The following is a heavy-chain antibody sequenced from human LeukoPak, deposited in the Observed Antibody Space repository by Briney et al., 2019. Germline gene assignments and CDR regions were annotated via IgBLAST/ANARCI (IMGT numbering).Heavy chain of an antibody. J-gene: IGHJ4*02. Sequence: GGSLRLSCAASGFTFSDYYMSWIRQAPGKGLEWVSYISSSGSTIYYADSVKGRFTISRDNAKNSLYLQRNRLRAEDTAVYYCARDYADSYDILTGDSGGIFDYWGQGTLVTVSS. V-gene: IGHV3-11*04. CDR2: ISSSGSTI. CDR1: GFTFSDYY. CDR3: ARDYADSYDILTGDSGGIFDY. D-gene: IGHD3-9*01.